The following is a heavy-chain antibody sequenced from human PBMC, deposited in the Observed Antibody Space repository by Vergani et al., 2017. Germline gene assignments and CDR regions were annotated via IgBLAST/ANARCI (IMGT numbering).Heavy chain of an antibody. Sequence: QVRLQESGPGLVKPSETLSLTCSVSGGSIRSYYWSWIRQPPGQGLEWIGFAHYTENTIYNPSLKSRVTISLDTSKNQFSLRLTSVTAADTAVYYCAGDSHSWQRADYWGQGTLVTVSS. V-gene: IGHV4-59*01. J-gene: IGHJ4*02. CDR3: AGDSHSWQRADY. CDR1: GGSIRSYY. CDR2: AHYTENT. D-gene: IGHD6-13*01.